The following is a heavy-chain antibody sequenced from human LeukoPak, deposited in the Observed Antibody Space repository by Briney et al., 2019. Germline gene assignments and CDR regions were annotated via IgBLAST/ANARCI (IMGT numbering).Heavy chain of an antibody. Sequence: PSETLSLTCNVIGDSFTDYYWNWIRRPPGKGLEWIGYIYYNKNSNYSPSLKGRVTLSVDTSRNQFSLHLASVTAADTAMYYCARDGGLQSHFDFWGQGILVTVAS. CDR2: IYYNKNS. J-gene: IGHJ4*02. V-gene: IGHV4-59*01. CDR3: ARDGGLQSHFDF. CDR1: GDSFTDYY. D-gene: IGHD3-16*01.